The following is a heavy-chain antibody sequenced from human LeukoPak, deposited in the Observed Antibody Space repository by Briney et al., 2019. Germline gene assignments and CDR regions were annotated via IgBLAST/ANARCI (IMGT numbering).Heavy chain of an antibody. Sequence: ASVKVSCKASGGTFSSYAISWVRQAPGQGLEWMGGIIPIFGTANYAQKFQGRVTITTDESTSTAYMELSSLRSEDTAVYYCGRSRAVEWPTIFYYFDYWGQGTLVTVSS. J-gene: IGHJ4*02. V-gene: IGHV1-69*05. CDR3: GRSRAVEWPTIFYYFDY. D-gene: IGHD3-9*01. CDR1: GGTFSSYA. CDR2: IIPIFGTA.